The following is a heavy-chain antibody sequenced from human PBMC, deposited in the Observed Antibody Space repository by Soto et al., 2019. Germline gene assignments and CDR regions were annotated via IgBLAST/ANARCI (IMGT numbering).Heavy chain of an antibody. CDR3: VRENYYYGMDV. Sequence: EVQLVESGGGLVQPGGSLRLSCAASGFTVSTDWMYWVRQAPGKGLEWVSVIRSGGNTNYADSVEGRFTISRDNSKTTVYLQMTSLRAEDTAVYYCVRENYYYGMDVWGQGTTVSVSS. J-gene: IGHJ6*02. CDR1: GFTVSTDW. CDR2: IRSGGNT. V-gene: IGHV3-66*01.